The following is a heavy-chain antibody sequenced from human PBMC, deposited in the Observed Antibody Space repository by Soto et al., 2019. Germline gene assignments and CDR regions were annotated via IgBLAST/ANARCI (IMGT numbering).Heavy chain of an antibody. Sequence: EVQLLESGGGLVQPGGSLRLSCAASGFTFNSYAMSWVRQAPGKGLEWVSGISGSGGSPYYADSVKGRFTISRDNSKNKLYLQMNSLRAEDTAVYYCAKDRDAGIDYFGSWGRGTLVTVSS. J-gene: IGHJ4*02. V-gene: IGHV3-23*01. D-gene: IGHD6-13*01. CDR1: GFTFNSYA. CDR3: AKDRDAGIDYFGS. CDR2: ISGSGGSP.